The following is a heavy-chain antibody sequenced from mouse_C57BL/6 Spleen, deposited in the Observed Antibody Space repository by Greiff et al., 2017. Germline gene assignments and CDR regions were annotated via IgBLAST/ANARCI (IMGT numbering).Heavy chain of an antibody. CDR1: GFTINDYY. J-gene: IGHJ2*01. CDR2: IDPEDGDT. CDR3: ARVYYDGYYNYIDY. D-gene: IGHD2-3*01. V-gene: IGHV14-2*01. Sequence: EVKLQESGAELVKPGASVKLSCTASGFTINDYYMHWVKQRTEQGLEWIGRIDPEDGDTKYAPKFQGQFTITADTSSNTVYLQLSSLTSEDTAVYYCARVYYDGYYNYIDYWGQGTTLTVSS.